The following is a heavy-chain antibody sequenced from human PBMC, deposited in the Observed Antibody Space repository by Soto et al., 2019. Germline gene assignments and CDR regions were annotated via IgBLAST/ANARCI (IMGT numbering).Heavy chain of an antibody. J-gene: IGHJ5*02. CDR1: GASISGYY. CDR3: VRDGTKTLRDWFDP. CDR2: IYATGTT. Sequence: TSETLSLTGTVSGASISGYYWSWIRKSAGEGLEWIGRIYATGTTDYNPSLKSRVMMSVDTSKKQFSLKLRSVTAADTAVYYCVRDGTKTLRDWFDPWGQGISVTVSS. D-gene: IGHD1-1*01. V-gene: IGHV4-4*07.